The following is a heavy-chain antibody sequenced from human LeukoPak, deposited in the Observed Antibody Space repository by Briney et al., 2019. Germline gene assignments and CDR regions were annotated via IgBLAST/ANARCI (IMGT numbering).Heavy chain of an antibody. CDR1: GGSISSYY. J-gene: IGHJ6*02. CDR2: IYYSGST. CDR3: ARATLYYDSSGYYYVHGMDV. Sequence: SETLSLTRTVSGGSISSYYWSWIRQPPGKGLEWIGYIYYSGSTNYNPSLKSRVTISVDTSKNQFSLKLSSVTAADTAVYYCARATLYYDSSGYYYVHGMDVWGQGTTVTVSS. D-gene: IGHD3-22*01. V-gene: IGHV4-59*01.